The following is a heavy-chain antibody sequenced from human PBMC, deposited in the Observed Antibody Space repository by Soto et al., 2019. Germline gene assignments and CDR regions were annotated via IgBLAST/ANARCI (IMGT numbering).Heavy chain of an antibody. CDR2: IYYSGST. Sequence: ASETLSLTCTVSGGSISSYYWSWIRQPPGKGLEWIGYIYYSGSTNYNPSLKSRVTISVDTSKNQFSLKLSSVTAADTAVYYCARDRREFDYWGQGPLVTVSS. V-gene: IGHV4-59*01. CDR3: ARDRREFDY. J-gene: IGHJ4*02. CDR1: GGSISSYY.